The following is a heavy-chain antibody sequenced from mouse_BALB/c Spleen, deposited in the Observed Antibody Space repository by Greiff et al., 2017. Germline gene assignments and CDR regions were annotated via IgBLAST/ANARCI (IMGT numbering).Heavy chain of an antibody. CDR2: IDPANGNT. V-gene: IGHV14-3*02. CDR1: GFNIKDTY. CDR3: ARGRDYGYNAMDY. Sequence: EVKLMESGAELVKPGASVKLSCTASGFNIKDTYMHWVKQRPEQGLEWIGRIDPANGNTKYDPKFQGKATITADTSSNTAYLQLSSLTSEDTAVYYCARGRDYGYNAMDYWGQGTSVTVSS. D-gene: IGHD1-2*01. J-gene: IGHJ4*01.